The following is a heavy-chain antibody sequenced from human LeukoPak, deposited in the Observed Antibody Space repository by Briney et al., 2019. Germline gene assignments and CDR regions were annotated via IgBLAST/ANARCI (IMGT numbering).Heavy chain of an antibody. CDR1: GFTFSSYS. V-gene: IGHV3-21*01. CDR2: ISSSSSYI. Sequence: PGGSLRLSCAASGFTFSSYSMNWVRQAPGKGLEWVSSISSSSSYIYYADSVKGRFTISRDNAKNSLYLQMNSLRAEDTAVYYCARGMSATSGYLELEYWGQGTLVTVST. CDR3: ARGMSATSGYLELEY. J-gene: IGHJ4*02. D-gene: IGHD3-22*01.